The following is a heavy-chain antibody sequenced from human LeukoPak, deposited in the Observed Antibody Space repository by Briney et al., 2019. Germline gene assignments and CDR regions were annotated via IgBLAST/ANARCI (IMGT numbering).Heavy chain of an antibody. Sequence: KVSCKASGGTFSSYAISWVRQAPGQGLERMGGIIPIFGTANYAQKFQGRVTITADESTSTAYMELSSLRSEDTAVYYCAREVEYSSSYFDYWGQGTLVTVSS. V-gene: IGHV1-69*01. CDR3: AREVEYSSSYFDY. J-gene: IGHJ4*02. D-gene: IGHD6-6*01. CDR1: GGTFSSYA. CDR2: IIPIFGTA.